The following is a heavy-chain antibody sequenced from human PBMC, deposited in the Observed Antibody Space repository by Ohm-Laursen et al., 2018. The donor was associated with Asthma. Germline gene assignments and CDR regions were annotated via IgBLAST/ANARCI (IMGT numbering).Heavy chain of an antibody. D-gene: IGHD3-10*01. V-gene: IGHV3-74*01. J-gene: IGHJ4*02. CDR3: AYEFGGSGDY. CDR2: INGDGGIK. Sequence: GSLRLSCAASGFTITNYWMHWVRQAPGKGLVWVSRINGDGGIKSYAASVKGRFTTSRDDAKNTVYLQMNSLRVDDTAVYYCAYEFGGSGDYWGQGTLVTVSS. CDR1: GFTITNYW.